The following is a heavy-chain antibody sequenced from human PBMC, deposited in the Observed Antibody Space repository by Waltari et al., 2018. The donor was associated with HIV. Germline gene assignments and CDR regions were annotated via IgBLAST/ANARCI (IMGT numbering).Heavy chain of an antibody. J-gene: IGHJ5*02. CDR3: ARTSYCSSTSCRNWFDP. V-gene: IGHV1-69*01. Sequence: QVQLVQSGAEVKKPGSSVKVSCKASGGTFSSYAISWVRQAPGQGLEWMGGIIPIVRTADCAQKFQVRVTITADESTSTADMELSSLRSEDTAVYYCARTSYCSSTSCRNWFDPWGQGTLVTVSS. D-gene: IGHD2-2*01. CDR1: GGTFSSYA. CDR2: IIPIVRTA.